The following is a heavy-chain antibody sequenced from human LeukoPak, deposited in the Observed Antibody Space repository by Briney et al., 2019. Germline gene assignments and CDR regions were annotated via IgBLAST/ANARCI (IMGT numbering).Heavy chain of an antibody. CDR2: INWNGGST. CDR3: ARESRITIFGVVTDLYYYYMDV. CDR1: GFTFDDYG. V-gene: IGHV3-20*04. D-gene: IGHD3-3*01. Sequence: GGSLRLSCAASGFTFDDYGMSWVRQAPGKGLEWVSGINWNGGSTGYADSVKGRFTISRDNANNSLYLQMNSLRAEDTALYYCARESRITIFGVVTDLYYYYMDVWGKGTTVTVSS. J-gene: IGHJ6*03.